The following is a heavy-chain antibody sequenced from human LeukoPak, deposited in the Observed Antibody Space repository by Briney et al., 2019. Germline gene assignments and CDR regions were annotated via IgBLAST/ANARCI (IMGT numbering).Heavy chain of an antibody. CDR2: ISSDGSNQ. D-gene: IGHD3-9*01. J-gene: IGHJ4*02. Sequence: GRSLRLSCAASGFTFSTYAIHWVRQAPGKGLEWVAVISSDGSNQYYADSVRGRFTISRDNSKNTLYLEMNSLRAEDTAVYYCARGLVLRYFDWLLSDLDYWGQGTLVTDSS. V-gene: IGHV3-30-3*01. CDR1: GFTFSTYA. CDR3: ARGLVLRYFDWLLSDLDY.